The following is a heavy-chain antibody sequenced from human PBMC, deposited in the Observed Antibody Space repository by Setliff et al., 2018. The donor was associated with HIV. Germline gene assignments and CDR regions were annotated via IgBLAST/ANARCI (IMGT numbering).Heavy chain of an antibody. V-gene: IGHV3-30*02. CDR2: LRYDGSNK. Sequence: AGGSLSLSCSASGFTFSTYGMQWVRQAPGKGLEWVAFLRYDGSNKYYADSVKGRFTIYRDKSKNKLYLQRNSLRAEDTAVYYCAKIQNPQGYYYDSSGYYPHPGSPDYWGQGTLVTVSS. J-gene: IGHJ4*02. D-gene: IGHD3-22*01. CDR1: GFTFSTYG. CDR3: AKIQNPQGYYYDSSGYYPHPGSPDY.